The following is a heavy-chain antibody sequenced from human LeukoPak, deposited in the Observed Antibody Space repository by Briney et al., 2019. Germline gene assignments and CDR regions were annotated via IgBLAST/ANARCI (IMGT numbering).Heavy chain of an antibody. CDR1: GDRFTSYW. V-gene: IGHV5-51*01. Sequence: GESLKISCKGYGDRFTSYWVAWVRQMPGKGRKWMGIIFPGDSDTRYSPSIQGQVTISVDRSISTAYLQWSSLKASDTAIYYCARRPLHSQNWLAPWGQGTLVTVSS. CDR3: ARRPLHSQNWLAP. J-gene: IGHJ5*02. CDR2: IFPGDSDT.